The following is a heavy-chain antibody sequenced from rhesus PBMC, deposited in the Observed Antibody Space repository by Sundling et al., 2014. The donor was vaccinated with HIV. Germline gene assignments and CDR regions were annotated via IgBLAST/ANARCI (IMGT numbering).Heavy chain of an antibody. D-gene: IGHD5-30*01. J-gene: IGHJ4*01. CDR1: GFSISTSGTG. CDR3: ARVDTAGTLSGY. Sequence: QVTLKESGPALVKPTQTLTLTCTFSGFSISTSGTGVGWIRQPPGKALEWLASIYWNDSKFYSTSLKSRLTISKDTSKNQVVLTMTNMDPVDTATYYCARVDTAGTLSGYWGQGVLVTVSS. V-gene: IGHV2-95*01. CDR2: IYWNDSK.